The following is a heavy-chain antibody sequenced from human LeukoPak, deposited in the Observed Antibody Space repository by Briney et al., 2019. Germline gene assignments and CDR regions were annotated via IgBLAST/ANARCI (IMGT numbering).Heavy chain of an antibody. D-gene: IGHD5-12*01. Sequence: PSETLSLTCTVSGGSVSSGSYYWSWIRQPPGKGLEWIGYIYYSGSTNYNPSLKSRVTISVDTSKTQFSLKLSSVTAADTAVYYFARFRLQPAFDYWGQGTMVTVSS. CDR2: IYYSGST. V-gene: IGHV4-61*01. CDR1: GGSVSSGSYY. J-gene: IGHJ4*02. CDR3: ARFRLQPAFDY.